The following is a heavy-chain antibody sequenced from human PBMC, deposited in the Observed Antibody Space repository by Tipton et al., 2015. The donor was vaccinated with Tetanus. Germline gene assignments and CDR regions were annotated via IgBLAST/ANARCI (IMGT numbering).Heavy chain of an antibody. CDR3: VRGEFVHSYYYQGMDV. J-gene: IGHJ6*02. Sequence: TLSLTCTVSGGLITTGGYSWGWIRQPPGQGLEWLGYIYQTDSTYYNPSVRSRLTLSLQRSKNQVSLKLNSITAADTAVYYCVRGEFVHSYYYQGMDVWGQGTTVTVSS. CDR1: GGLITTGGYS. CDR2: IYQTDST. D-gene: IGHD1-1*01. V-gene: IGHV4-30-2*01.